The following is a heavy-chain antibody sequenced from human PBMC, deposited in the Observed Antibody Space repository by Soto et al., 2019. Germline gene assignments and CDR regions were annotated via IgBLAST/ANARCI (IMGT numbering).Heavy chain of an antibody. CDR3: ARGTTVTQFAY. V-gene: IGHV4-61*01. Sequence: QGQLQESGPGLVKPSETLSLTCTVSGVSVSSGSFYWAWIRQPPGKGLEWIGFGSYSGTTNDKPSRKSRVTISVDTSRSQISLKVSSLTAADTAVYYCARGTTVTQFAYWGRGTLVTVSS. J-gene: IGHJ4*02. CDR2: GSYSGTT. CDR1: GVSVSSGSFY. D-gene: IGHD1-1*01.